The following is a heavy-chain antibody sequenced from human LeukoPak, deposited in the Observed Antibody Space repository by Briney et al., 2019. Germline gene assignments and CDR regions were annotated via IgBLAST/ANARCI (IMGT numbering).Heavy chain of an antibody. CDR1: GFTFTSYA. V-gene: IGHV3-23*01. Sequence: GGSLRLSCAASGFTFTSYAMSWVRQAPGKGLEWVATITGNDGSPYYANSVKGRFTISRDNSKNTLYLQMNSLRAEDTAVYYCTTFLSGGTEAPWGQGALVTVSS. D-gene: IGHD1-1*01. J-gene: IGHJ5*02. CDR3: TTFLSGGTEAP. CDR2: ITGNDGSP.